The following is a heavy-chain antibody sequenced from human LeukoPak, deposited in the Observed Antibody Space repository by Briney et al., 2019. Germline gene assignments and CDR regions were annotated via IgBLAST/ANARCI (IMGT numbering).Heavy chain of an antibody. D-gene: IGHD6-19*01. CDR2: ISGSGGST. Sequence: GGSLRLSCAASGFTFSSYAMSWVRQAPGKGLERVSAISGSGGSTYYADSVKGRFTISRDNSKNTLYLQMNSLRAEDTAVYYCAKVAVAGTYYYYGMDVWGQGTTVTVSS. V-gene: IGHV3-23*01. CDR3: AKVAVAGTYYYYGMDV. CDR1: GFTFSSYA. J-gene: IGHJ6*02.